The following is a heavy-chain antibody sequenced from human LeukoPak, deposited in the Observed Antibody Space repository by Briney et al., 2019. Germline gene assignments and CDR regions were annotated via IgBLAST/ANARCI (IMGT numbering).Heavy chain of an antibody. CDR3: ARAAGYSSGWPLDY. V-gene: IGHV3-33*01. D-gene: IGHD6-19*01. Sequence: GGSLRLSCAASGFRFGSYGMHWVRQAPGKGLEWVAVIWHDGSNTYYADSEKGRLTISRDNSMDTLYLQMSSLRAEDTALYYCARAAGYSSGWPLDYWGQGTLVTVSS. CDR2: IWHDGSNT. CDR1: GFRFGSYG. J-gene: IGHJ4*02.